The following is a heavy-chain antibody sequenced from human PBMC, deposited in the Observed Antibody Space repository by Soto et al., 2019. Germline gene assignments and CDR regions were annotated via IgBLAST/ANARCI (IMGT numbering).Heavy chain of an antibody. CDR2: INSDGRDT. J-gene: IGHJ4*02. CDR1: GFTFSNYW. Sequence: EVQLVESGGGLVQPGGSLRLSCAASGFTFSNYWMQWIRQAPGKGLLWVSRINSDGRDTIYADFLKGQFTISRDNAKNTLYLQMNSLRAEDTAVYYCASLRRGHPFDSWGQGTLVTVSS. CDR3: ASLRRGHPFDS. V-gene: IGHV3-74*01.